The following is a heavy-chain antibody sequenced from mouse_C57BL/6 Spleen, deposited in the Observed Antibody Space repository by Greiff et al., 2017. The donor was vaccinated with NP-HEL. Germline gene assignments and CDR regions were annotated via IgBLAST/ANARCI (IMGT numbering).Heavy chain of an antibody. Sequence: EVHLVESGGGLVQPKGSLKLSCAASGFTFNTYAMHWVRQAPGKGLEWVARIRSKSSNYATYYADSVKDRFTISRDDSKSMLYLQMNNLKTEDTAMYYCVRVVTTLYYYAMDYWGQGTSVTVSS. V-gene: IGHV10-3*01. CDR3: VRVVTTLYYYAMDY. CDR2: IRSKSSNYAT. CDR1: GFTFNTYA. J-gene: IGHJ4*01. D-gene: IGHD2-1*01.